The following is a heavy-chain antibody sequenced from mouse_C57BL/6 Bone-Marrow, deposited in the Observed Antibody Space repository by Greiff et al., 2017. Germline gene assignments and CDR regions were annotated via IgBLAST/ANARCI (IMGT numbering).Heavy chain of an antibody. CDR2: IHPNSGST. D-gene: IGHD2-2*01. CDR3: ARGEGIYYGYYFDY. Sequence: QVQLKQPGAELVKPGASVKLSCKASGYTFTSYWMHWVKQRPGQGLEWIGMIHPNSGSTNYNEKFKSKATLTVDKSSSTAYMQLSSLTSEDSAVYYCARGEGIYYGYYFDYWGQGTTLTVSS. CDR1: GYTFTSYW. J-gene: IGHJ2*01. V-gene: IGHV1-64*01.